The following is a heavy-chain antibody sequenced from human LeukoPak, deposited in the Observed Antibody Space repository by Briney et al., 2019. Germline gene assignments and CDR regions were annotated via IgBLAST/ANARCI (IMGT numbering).Heavy chain of an antibody. V-gene: IGHV4-59*01. Sequence: SETLSLTCTVSGGSISSYYWSWIRQPPGKGLEWIGYIYYSGSTNYNPSLTSRVTISVDTSKNQFSLKLSSVTAADTAVYYCARGGGYCSGGSCYANYDYWGQGTLVTVSS. CDR2: IYYSGST. J-gene: IGHJ4*02. CDR1: GGSISSYY. CDR3: ARGGGYCSGGSCYANYDY. D-gene: IGHD2-15*01.